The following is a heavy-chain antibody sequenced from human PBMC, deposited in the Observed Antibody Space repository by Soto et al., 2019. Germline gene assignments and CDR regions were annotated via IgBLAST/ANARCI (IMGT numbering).Heavy chain of an antibody. CDR1: GGSISRYY. CDR2: IYYSGST. V-gene: IGHV4-59*08. CDR3: ARRYGWAFDI. J-gene: IGHJ3*02. Sequence: SETLSLTWTVSGGSISRYYWSWIRQPPGKGRGGIGYIYYSGSTNYNPSLKSRVTISVDTSKNQFSLKLSSVTAADTAVYYCARRYGWAFDIWGQGTMVTVSS. D-gene: IGHD3-16*01.